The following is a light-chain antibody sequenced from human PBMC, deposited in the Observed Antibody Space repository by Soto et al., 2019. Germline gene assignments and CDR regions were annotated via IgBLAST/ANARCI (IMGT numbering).Light chain of an antibody. CDR1: QSVGSSF. CDR3: QQYGTLPQT. V-gene: IGKV3-20*01. J-gene: IGKJ4*02. Sequence: EIVLTQSPGTLSLSPGERATLSCWATQSVGSSFLAWYQQKHGQAPRLLIYGASVRATVIPDRFSGSGSGTDFTLTISRLECEDSAVYYCQQYGTLPQTVGKGAKMEIK. CDR2: GAS.